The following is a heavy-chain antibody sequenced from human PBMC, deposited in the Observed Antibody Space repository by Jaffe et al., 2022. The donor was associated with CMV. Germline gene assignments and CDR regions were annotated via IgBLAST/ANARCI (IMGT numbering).Heavy chain of an antibody. CDR3: ARIASSLLPQRYYYYYYMDV. Sequence: QVTLKESGPVLVKPTETLTLTCTVSGFSLSNARMGVSWIRQPPGKALEWLAHIFSNDEKSYSTSLKSRLTISKDTSKSQVVLTMTNMDPVDTATYYCARIASSLLPQRYYYYYYMDVWGKGTTVTVSS. D-gene: IGHD3-22*01. J-gene: IGHJ6*03. V-gene: IGHV2-26*01. CDR1: GFSLSNARMG. CDR2: IFSNDEK.